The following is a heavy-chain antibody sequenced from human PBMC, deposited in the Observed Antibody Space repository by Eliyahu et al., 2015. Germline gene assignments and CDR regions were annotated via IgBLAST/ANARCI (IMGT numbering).Heavy chain of an antibody. J-gene: IGHJ6*03. CDR3: AKDVGVGINLYYYYYIDV. Sequence: QVQLVESGGGVVQPGRSLRLSCAASGITFSSSAMHWVRQAPGKGLEWVAVISYDGNIKYYADSVKARFTISRDNSKNTLFLEMNNLRVEDTAMYYCAKDVGVGINLYYYYYIDVWGKGTTVIVSS. CDR1: GITFSSSA. V-gene: IGHV3-30-3*01. CDR2: ISYDGNIK. D-gene: IGHD1-26*01.